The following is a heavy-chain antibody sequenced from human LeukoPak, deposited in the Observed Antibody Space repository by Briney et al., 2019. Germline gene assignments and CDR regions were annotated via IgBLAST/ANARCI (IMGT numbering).Heavy chain of an antibody. D-gene: IGHD3-3*02. Sequence: GGALRLSCAASGFIFIGYGMHWVRQAPGEGPEGVAFIRPDGHNKYYADSVKGRFMISRDNSKNTVDLQMNSLRGDDTAMYYCAKEGAASWDVDVWGKGTTVTVSS. CDR2: IRPDGHNK. CDR3: AKEGAASWDVDV. J-gene: IGHJ6*04. CDR1: GFIFIGYG. V-gene: IGHV3-30*02.